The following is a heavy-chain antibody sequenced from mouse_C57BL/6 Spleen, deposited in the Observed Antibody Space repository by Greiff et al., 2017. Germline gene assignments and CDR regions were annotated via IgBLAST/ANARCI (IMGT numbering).Heavy chain of an antibody. J-gene: IGHJ2*01. CDR3: TRSIYYSNFDY. V-gene: IGHV1-15*01. CDR2: IDPETGGT. Sequence: VQLQQSGAELVRPGASVTLSCKASGYTFTDYEMHWVKQTPVHGLEWIGAIDPETGGTAYNQKFKGKAILTADKSSSTAYMELRSLTSEDSAVYYCTRSIYYSNFDYWGQGTTLTVSS. D-gene: IGHD2-5*01. CDR1: GYTFTDYE.